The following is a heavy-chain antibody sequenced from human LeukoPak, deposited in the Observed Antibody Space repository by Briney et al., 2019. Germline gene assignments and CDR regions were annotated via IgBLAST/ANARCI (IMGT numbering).Heavy chain of an antibody. Sequence: GGSLRLSCVASGFTFPRYAMNWVRQAPGQGLEWVSGIGGSGANTYYAEYVKGRFTISRDNSKNTVYLQMNSLRAEDTAVYYCAKDRQEVGGGVTHDYWGQGTLVTVSS. CDR1: GFTFPRYA. V-gene: IGHV3-23*01. J-gene: IGHJ4*02. CDR3: AKDRQEVGGGVTHDY. D-gene: IGHD2-21*02. CDR2: IGGSGANT.